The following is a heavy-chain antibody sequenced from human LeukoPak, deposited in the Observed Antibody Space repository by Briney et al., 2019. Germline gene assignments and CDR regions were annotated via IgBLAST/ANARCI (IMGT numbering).Heavy chain of an antibody. CDR3: ARDRGDSGSYWGYYYYYMDV. V-gene: IGHV1-24*01. J-gene: IGHJ6*03. CDR2: FDPEDGVT. Sequence: ASVKVSCKVSGYTLTELSMHWVRQAPGKGLEWMGGFDPEDGVTIYAQKFQGRVTMTEDTSTDTAYMELSSLRSEDTAVYYRARDRGDSGSYWGYYYYYMDVWGKGTTVTVSS. CDR1: GYTLTELS. D-gene: IGHD1-26*01.